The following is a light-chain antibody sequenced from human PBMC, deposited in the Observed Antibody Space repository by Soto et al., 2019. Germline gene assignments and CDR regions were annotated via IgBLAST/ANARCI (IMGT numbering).Light chain of an antibody. Sequence: DIQMTQSPSSLSASVGDRVTITCRASQGISSYLNWYQQKPGKTPKLLIYAASVLQSGVPSRFSGSGSGTDFTLTISSLQPEDFASYYCQQSYNAGFTFGPGTKVDV. CDR3: QQSYNAGFT. V-gene: IGKV1-39*01. CDR2: AAS. J-gene: IGKJ3*01. CDR1: QGISSY.